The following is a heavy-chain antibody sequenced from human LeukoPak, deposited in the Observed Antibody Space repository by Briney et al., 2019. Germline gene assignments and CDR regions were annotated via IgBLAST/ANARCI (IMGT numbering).Heavy chain of an antibody. CDR3: ARRKPRGRLVVGETGAFDI. CDR2: ISWNSGSI. D-gene: IGHD3-22*01. CDR1: GFTFDDYA. J-gene: IGHJ3*02. V-gene: IGHV3-9*01. Sequence: PGGSLRLSCAASGFTFDDYAMHWVRQAPGKGLEWVSGISWNSGSIGYADSVKGRFTISRDNSKNTLYLQMNSLRAEDTAVYYCARRKPRGRLVVGETGAFDIWGQGTMVTVSS.